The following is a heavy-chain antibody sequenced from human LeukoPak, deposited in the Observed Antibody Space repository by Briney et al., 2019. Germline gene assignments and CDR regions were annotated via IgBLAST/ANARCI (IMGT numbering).Heavy chain of an antibody. CDR1: GFTFDDYA. Sequence: GGSLGLSCAASGFTFDDYAMHWVRQAPGKGLEWVAGISWNSGSIGYAGSVEGRFTISRDNAKNSLYLQMNSLRAEDMALYYCAKDLGFYYFYYYMDVWGKGTTVTVSS. J-gene: IGHJ6*03. CDR2: ISWNSGSI. D-gene: IGHD3-16*01. CDR3: AKDLGFYYFYYYMDV. V-gene: IGHV3-9*03.